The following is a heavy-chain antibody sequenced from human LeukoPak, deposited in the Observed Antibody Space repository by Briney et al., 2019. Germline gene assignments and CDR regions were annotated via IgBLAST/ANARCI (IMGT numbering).Heavy chain of an antibody. CDR1: GYTFTSYG. CDR2: INPYNGNT. D-gene: IGHD2-8*01. J-gene: IGHJ4*02. Sequence: ASVKVSCKASGYTFTSYGISWVRQAPGQGLKWMGWINPYNGNTNYAQKLQGRVTMTTDTSTSTAYLELRSLRSDDTAVYYCARLFCANGECYRPLDYWGQGTLVTVSS. CDR3: ARLFCANGECYRPLDY. V-gene: IGHV1-18*01.